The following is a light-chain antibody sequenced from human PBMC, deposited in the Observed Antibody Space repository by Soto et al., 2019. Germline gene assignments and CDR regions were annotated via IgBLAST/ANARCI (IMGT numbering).Light chain of an antibody. Sequence: QSALTQPASVSGSPGQSITISCTGTSSDVCGYNYVSWYQQHPGKAPKLMIYDVSNRPSGVSNRFSGSKSGNTASLTISGLQAEDEADYYCSSYTGSSPYVFGTGTKVTVL. CDR1: SSDVCGYNY. CDR2: DVS. CDR3: SSYTGSSPYV. J-gene: IGLJ1*01. V-gene: IGLV2-14*01.